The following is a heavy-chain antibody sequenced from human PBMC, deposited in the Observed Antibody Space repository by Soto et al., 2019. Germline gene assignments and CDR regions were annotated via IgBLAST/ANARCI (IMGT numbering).Heavy chain of an antibody. CDR1: GFTFSGFS. D-gene: IGHD3-22*01. J-gene: IGHJ4*02. V-gene: IGHV3-21*01. Sequence: PGGSMRLSCAASGFTFSGFSMNWVRQAPGQGLEWVSSVPSSPSSMVYADSVKGRFTISRDDAKDSLFLQMNSLRADDTAVYYGAREADFASSVHVLNYWGLGTLVSVSS. CDR3: AREADFASSVHVLNY. CDR2: VPSSPSSM.